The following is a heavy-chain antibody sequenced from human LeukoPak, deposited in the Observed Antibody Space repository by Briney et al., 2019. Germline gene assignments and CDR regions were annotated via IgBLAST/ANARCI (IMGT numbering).Heavy chain of an antibody. V-gene: IGHV3-20*04. CDR3: ARHDFWSGFKGGDY. CDR2: INGNGGST. J-gene: IGHJ4*02. D-gene: IGHD3-3*01. CDR1: GFTFDDYG. Sequence: GGSLRLSCAASGFTFDDYGMSWVRQVPGKGLEWVSSINGNGGSTAYADSVKGRFTISRDNAKNSLFLQMNSLRAEDTAFYYCARHDFWSGFKGGDYWGQGTLVTVSS.